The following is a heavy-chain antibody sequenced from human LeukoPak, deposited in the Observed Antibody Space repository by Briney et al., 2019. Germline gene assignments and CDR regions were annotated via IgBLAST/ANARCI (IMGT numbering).Heavy chain of an antibody. V-gene: IGHV4-4*07. D-gene: IGHD3-10*01. CDR1: GGSISSYY. CDR3: AREERGSGSSNFDY. J-gene: IGHJ4*02. CDR2: IYTSGST. Sequence: PSETLSLTCTVAGGSISSYYWSWIRQPAGKGLEWVGRIYTSGSTNYNPSLKSRVTMSVDTSKNQFSLKLSSVTAADTAVYYCAREERGSGSSNFDYWGQGTLVTVSS.